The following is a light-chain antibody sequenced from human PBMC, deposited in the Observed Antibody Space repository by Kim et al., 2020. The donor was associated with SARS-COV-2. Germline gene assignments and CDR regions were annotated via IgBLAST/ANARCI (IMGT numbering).Light chain of an antibody. CDR2: WAS. J-gene: IGKJ2*01. CDR1: QSVFYSKNNKDY. Sequence: ATINCKSSQSVFYSKNNKDYLAWYQQKPGQPPKLLIYWASTRESGVPDRFSGSGSGTDFTLTISSLQAEDVAVYYCQHYYSTSERAFGPGTKLEIK. CDR3: QHYYSTSERA. V-gene: IGKV4-1*01.